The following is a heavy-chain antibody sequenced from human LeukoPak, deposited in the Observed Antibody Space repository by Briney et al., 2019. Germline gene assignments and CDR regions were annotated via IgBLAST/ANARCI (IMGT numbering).Heavy chain of an antibody. CDR2: IRYDGGDK. J-gene: IGHJ6*03. CDR1: GLSLSTFG. CDR3: AKNYCSSTSCYSYYMDV. Sequence: GGSLRLSCAASGLSLSTFGMHWVRQAPGKGLEWVAFIRYDGGDKYFANSVKGRFTIFRDNSRNTLYLQMNSVRAEDTALYYCAKNYCSSTSCYSYYMDVWGKGTTVTVSS. V-gene: IGHV3-30*02. D-gene: IGHD2-2*02.